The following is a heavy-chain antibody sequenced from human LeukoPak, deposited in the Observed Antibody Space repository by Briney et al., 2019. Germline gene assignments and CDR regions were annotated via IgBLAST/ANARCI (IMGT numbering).Heavy chain of an antibody. Sequence: KTSETLSLTCTVSGGSISSGDYYWSWIRQPPGKGLEWIGSIYYSGSTYYNPSLKSRVTISVDTSKNQFSLKLSSVTAADTTVYYCARHSYRATVVKPDAFDIWGQGTMVTVSS. V-gene: IGHV4-39*01. D-gene: IGHD4-23*01. J-gene: IGHJ3*02. CDR3: ARHSYRATVVKPDAFDI. CDR1: GGSISSGDYY. CDR2: IYYSGST.